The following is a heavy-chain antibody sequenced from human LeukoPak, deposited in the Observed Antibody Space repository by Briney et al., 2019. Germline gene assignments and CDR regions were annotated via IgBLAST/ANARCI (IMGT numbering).Heavy chain of an antibody. J-gene: IGHJ5*02. V-gene: IGHV1-8*01. D-gene: IGHD2-2*01. CDR3: ARGKLGYCSSTSCPWGFDP. Sequence: ASVKVSCKASGYTFTSYDINWVRQATGQGLEWMGWMNPNSGNTGYAQKFQGRVTMTRNTSISTAYMELSSLRSEDTAVYYCARGKLGYCSSTSCPWGFDPWGPGTLVSVSS. CDR2: MNPNSGNT. CDR1: GYTFTSYD.